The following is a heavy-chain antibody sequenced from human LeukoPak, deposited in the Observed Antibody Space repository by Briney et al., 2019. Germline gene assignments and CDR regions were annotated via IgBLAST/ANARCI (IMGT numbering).Heavy chain of an antibody. J-gene: IGHJ4*02. CDR1: GFNSRGSA. CDR2: ISGSDT. Sequence: GGSLRLSCAASGFNSRGSAMSWVRQIPGKGLEWVSGISGSDTFIADSVKGRFTISRDDSENTLYLQMNSLRVEDTAVYYCARDRGSLLDTAHLDYWGQGTQVTVSS. V-gene: IGHV3-23*01. CDR3: ARDRGSLLDTAHLDY. D-gene: IGHD3/OR15-3a*01.